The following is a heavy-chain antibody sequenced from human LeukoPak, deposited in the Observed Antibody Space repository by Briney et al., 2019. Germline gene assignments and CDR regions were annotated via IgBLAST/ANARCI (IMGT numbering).Heavy chain of an antibody. CDR3: AKDIRITMVRGVINDY. D-gene: IGHD3-10*01. Sequence: RPGGSLRLSCAASGFTFDDYGMSWVRQVPGKGLEWVSFINWNGDSRGYVDSVKGRFTISRDNSKNTLYLQMNSLRAEDTAVYYCAKDIRITMVRGVINDYWGQGTLVTVSS. J-gene: IGHJ4*02. CDR2: INWNGDSR. V-gene: IGHV3-20*04. CDR1: GFTFDDYG.